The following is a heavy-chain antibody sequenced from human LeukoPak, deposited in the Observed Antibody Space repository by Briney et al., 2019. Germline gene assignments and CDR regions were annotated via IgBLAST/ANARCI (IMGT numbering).Heavy chain of an antibody. Sequence: SETLSLTCTVSGYSISVGYYWGWIRQPPGKGLEWIGNIYHSGSTYYNPSLKSRVTISVDTSNNQFSLRLRFVTAADTAVYYCARDSGTTGEVKFDPWGQGTLVTVSS. CDR1: GYSISVGYY. CDR3: ARDSGTTGEVKFDP. J-gene: IGHJ5*02. CDR2: IYHSGST. V-gene: IGHV4-38-2*02. D-gene: IGHD3-10*01.